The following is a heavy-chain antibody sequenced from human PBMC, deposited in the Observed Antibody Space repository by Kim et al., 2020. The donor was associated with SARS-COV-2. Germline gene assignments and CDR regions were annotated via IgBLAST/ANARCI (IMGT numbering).Heavy chain of an antibody. D-gene: IGHD3-3*01. J-gene: IGHJ5*02. CDR3: AKASGRRITIFGVVTDTWFDP. Sequence: GGSLRLSCAASGFTFSSYAMSWVRQAPGKGLEWVSAISGSGGSTYYADSVKGRFTISRDNSKNTLYLQMNSLRAEDTAVYYCAKASGRRITIFGVVTDTWFDPWGQGTLVTVSS. CDR1: GFTFSSYA. CDR2: ISGSGGST. V-gene: IGHV3-23*01.